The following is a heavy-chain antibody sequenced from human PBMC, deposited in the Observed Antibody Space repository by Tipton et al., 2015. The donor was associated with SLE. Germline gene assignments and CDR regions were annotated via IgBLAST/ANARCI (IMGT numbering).Heavy chain of an antibody. CDR3: ARWQLWPRYNYYMDV. CDR2: IWHDGGNE. V-gene: IGHV3-33*01. Sequence: SLRLSCAASGFTFKNYGMNWVRQAPGKGLEWVAVIWHDGGNEYYSDSVRGRFTISRDNSENILYLQMNSLRAEDTAVYCCARWQLWPRYNYYMDVWGEGTTVTVSS. D-gene: IGHD5-18*01. CDR1: GFTFKNYG. J-gene: IGHJ6*03.